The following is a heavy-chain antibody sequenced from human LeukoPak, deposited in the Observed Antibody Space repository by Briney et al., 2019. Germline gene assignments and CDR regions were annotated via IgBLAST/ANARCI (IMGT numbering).Heavy chain of an antibody. CDR2: ISSSSSYI. CDR3: GGGGGWGCSGGSCTWNWFDP. J-gene: IGHJ5*02. V-gene: IGHV3-21*01. Sequence: GGSLRLSCAASGFTFSSYSMNWVRQALGKGLEWVSSISSSSSYIYYADSVKGRFTISRDNAKNSLYLQMNSLRAEDTAVYYGGGGGGWGCSGGSCTWNWFDPWGQGTLVTVSS. D-gene: IGHD2-15*01. CDR1: GFTFSSYS.